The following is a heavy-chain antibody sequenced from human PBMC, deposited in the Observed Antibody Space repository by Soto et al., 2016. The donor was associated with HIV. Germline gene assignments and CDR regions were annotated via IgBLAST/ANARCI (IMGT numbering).Heavy chain of an antibody. Sequence: QVQLQESGPGLVKPSETLSLTCAVSGGSISSYLWSWIRQPPGKGLEWVGYIYYSGSTNYNPSLKSRVTILVDTSKNQFSLKMSSVTAADTAVYYCTRGGSYHYYMDVWGRRDHGHRLL. J-gene: IGHJ6*03. V-gene: IGHV4-59*01. CDR3: TRGGSYHYYMDV. D-gene: IGHD6-6*01. CDR2: IYYSGST. CDR1: GGSISSYL.